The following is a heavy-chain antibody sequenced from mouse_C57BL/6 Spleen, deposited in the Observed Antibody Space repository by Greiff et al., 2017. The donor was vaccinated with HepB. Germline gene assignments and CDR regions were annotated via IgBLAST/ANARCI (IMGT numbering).Heavy chain of an antibody. J-gene: IGHJ4*01. CDR2: INPYNGGT. V-gene: IGHV1-19*01. CDR1: GYTFTDYY. D-gene: IGHD2-3*01. CDR3: ARGGLYDGYYGAMDY. Sequence: EVQLQESGPVLVKPGASVKMSCKASGYTFTDYYMNWVKQSHGKSLEWIGVINPYNGGTSYNQKFKGKATLTVDKSSSTAYMELNSLTSEDSAVYYCARGGLYDGYYGAMDYWGQGTSVTVSS.